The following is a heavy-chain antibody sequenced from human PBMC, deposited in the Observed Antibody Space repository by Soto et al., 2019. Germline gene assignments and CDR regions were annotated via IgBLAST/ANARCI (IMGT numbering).Heavy chain of an antibody. J-gene: IGHJ4*02. CDR1: GYTFSSYG. Sequence: ASVKVSCKAAGYTFSSYGITWVRQAPGQGLEWMGWISAYNGNTKYAQKLQGRVTMTTDTSTSTAYMELRSLRAEDTAVYYCARGLANGYYSPSRYFDYWGQGTLVTVSS. CDR2: ISAYNGNT. V-gene: IGHV1-18*01. CDR3: ARGLANGYYSPSRYFDY. D-gene: IGHD3-3*01.